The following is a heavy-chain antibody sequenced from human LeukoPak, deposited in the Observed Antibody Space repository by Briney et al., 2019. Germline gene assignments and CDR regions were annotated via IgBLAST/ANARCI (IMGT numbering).Heavy chain of an antibody. J-gene: IGHJ3*02. Sequence: ASVKVSCKASGYTFTSYGISWVRQAPGQGLEWMGWISAYNGNTNYAQKLQGRVTMTTDTSTSTAYMELRSLRSDDTAVYYCARPGPNYYDGEDAFDIWGQGTMVTVSS. CDR2: ISAYNGNT. CDR1: GYTFTSYG. CDR3: ARPGPNYYDGEDAFDI. V-gene: IGHV1-18*01. D-gene: IGHD3-22*01.